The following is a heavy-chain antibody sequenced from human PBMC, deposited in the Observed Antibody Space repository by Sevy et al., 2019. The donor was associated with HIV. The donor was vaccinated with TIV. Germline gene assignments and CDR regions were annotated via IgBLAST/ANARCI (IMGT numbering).Heavy chain of an antibody. CDR2: ISSSSSTI. J-gene: IGHJ4*02. CDR3: AGAPRSYYYDSTGSCMDY. Sequence: GGSLRLSCAASGFTFSSYSMNWVRQAPGKGLEWVSYISSSSSTIYYADSVKGRFTISRDNAKNSLYLQMNSLRAEDTAVYYWAGAPRSYYYDSTGSCMDYWGQGTLVTVSS. V-gene: IGHV3-48*01. CDR1: GFTFSSYS. D-gene: IGHD3-22*01.